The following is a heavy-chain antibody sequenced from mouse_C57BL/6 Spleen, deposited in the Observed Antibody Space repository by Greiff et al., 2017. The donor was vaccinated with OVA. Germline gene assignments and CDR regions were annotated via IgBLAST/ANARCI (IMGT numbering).Heavy chain of an antibody. Sequence: EVKLMESGGGLVQPKGSLKLSCAASGFSFNTYAMNWVRQAPGKGLEWVAHIRSKSNNYATYYADSVKDRFTISRDDSESMLYLQMNNLKTEDTAMYYCVRGSLYDYQFAYWGQGTLVTVSA. CDR3: VRGSLYDYQFAY. J-gene: IGHJ3*01. CDR2: IRSKSNNYAT. V-gene: IGHV10-1*01. D-gene: IGHD2-4*01. CDR1: GFSFNTYA.